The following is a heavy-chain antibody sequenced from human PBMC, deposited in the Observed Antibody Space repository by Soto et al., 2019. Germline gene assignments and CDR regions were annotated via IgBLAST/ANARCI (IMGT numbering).Heavy chain of an antibody. CDR2: ISSSSSTI. D-gene: IGHD6-13*01. CDR3: ARRESIPAAWMLNHENYLCYMYV. Sequence: EVQLVESGGGLVQPGGSLRLSCAASGFTFSSYSMNWVRQAPGKGLEWVSYISSSSSTIYYADSVKGRFTISRDNAMNSLYLQLNCLRDEDTAGYYCARRESIPAAWMLNHENYLCYMYVWSKGTTVTVSS. CDR1: GFTFSSYS. J-gene: IGHJ6*03. V-gene: IGHV3-48*02.